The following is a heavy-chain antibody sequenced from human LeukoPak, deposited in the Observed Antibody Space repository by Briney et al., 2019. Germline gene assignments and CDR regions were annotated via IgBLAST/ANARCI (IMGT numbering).Heavy chain of an antibody. CDR2: IRGRGDKT. V-gene: IGHV3-23*01. Sequence: GGSLRLSCAASGFTFSDYAMSWVRQAPGGGLEWVSAIRGRGDKTFHANSVKGRFTTSRDNSKNTLSLQMSSLRVEDSAVYFCAKDTSAWWYHRAYMNVWGTGTTVTVSS. D-gene: IGHD2-15*01. CDR1: GFTFSDYA. CDR3: AKDTSAWWYHRAYMNV. J-gene: IGHJ6*03.